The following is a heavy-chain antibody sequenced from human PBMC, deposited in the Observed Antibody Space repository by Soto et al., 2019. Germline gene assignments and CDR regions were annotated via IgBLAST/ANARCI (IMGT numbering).Heavy chain of an antibody. Sequence: EVQLLESGGGLVQPGGSLRLSCAASGFTFSSYTMNWVRQAPGKGLEWVSGINSGGRTYYADSVKGRVTISRDDSKNTLYLQIISLRAEDTAVYYCAKDLRPDGVWDFDYWGQGTLVTVSS. J-gene: IGHJ4*02. CDR3: AKDLRPDGVWDFDY. D-gene: IGHD4-17*01. CDR2: INSGGRT. CDR1: GFTFSSYT. V-gene: IGHV3-23*01.